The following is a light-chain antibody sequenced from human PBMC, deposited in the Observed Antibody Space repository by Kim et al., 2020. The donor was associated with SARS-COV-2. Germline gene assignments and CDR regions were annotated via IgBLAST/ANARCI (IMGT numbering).Light chain of an antibody. CDR3: QKYNSAPHT. Sequence: SASVGDRVTITCRASQGISNYLAWYQQKPGKVPKLLIYAAFTVQSGVPSRFSGSGSGTDFTLTISSLQPEDVATYYCQKYNSAPHTFGQGTKLEI. CDR2: AAF. V-gene: IGKV1-27*01. J-gene: IGKJ2*01. CDR1: QGISNY.